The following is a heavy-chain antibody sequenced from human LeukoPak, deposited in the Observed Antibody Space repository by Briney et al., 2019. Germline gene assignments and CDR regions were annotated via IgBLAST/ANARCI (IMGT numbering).Heavy chain of an antibody. V-gene: IGHV4-34*01. CDR2: INYSGRT. CDR1: GGSFSGYY. CDR3: ARRILGPWRHFDL. Sequence: SETLPLTCAVYGGSFSGYYWSWIRQPPGKGLEWIGEINYSGRTNYNPSLKSRVTMSVDTSRNQFSLKLSSVTAADTAVYYCARRILGPWRHFDLWGRGTLVTVSS. J-gene: IGHJ2*01. D-gene: IGHD1-26*01.